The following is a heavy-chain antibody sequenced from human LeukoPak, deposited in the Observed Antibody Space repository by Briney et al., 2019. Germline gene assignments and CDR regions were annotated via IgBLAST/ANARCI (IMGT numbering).Heavy chain of an antibody. V-gene: IGHV1-46*01. Sequence: ASVKVSCKASGYTFTSYYMHWVRQAPGQGLEWMGIINPSGGSTSYAQKFQGRVTMTRDASTSTVYMELRSLRAEDTAVYYCARDHRVAARRGLDCWGQGTLVTVSS. D-gene: IGHD6-6*01. CDR1: GYTFTSYY. CDR3: ARDHRVAARRGLDC. J-gene: IGHJ4*02. CDR2: INPSGGST.